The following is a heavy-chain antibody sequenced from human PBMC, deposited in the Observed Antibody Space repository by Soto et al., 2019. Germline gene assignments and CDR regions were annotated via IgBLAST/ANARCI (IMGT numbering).Heavy chain of an antibody. CDR1: GGTFSSYA. CDR3: ARGAYCTNGVCSNYYYYGMDV. CDR2: IILIFGTA. D-gene: IGHD2-8*01. V-gene: IGHV1-69*01. Sequence: QVQLVQSGAEVKKPGSSVKVSCKASGGTFSSYAISWVRQAPGQGLEWMGGIILIFGTANYAQKFQGRVTITADESTSTAYMELSSLRSEDTAVYYCARGAYCTNGVCSNYYYYGMDVWGQGTTVTVSS. J-gene: IGHJ6*02.